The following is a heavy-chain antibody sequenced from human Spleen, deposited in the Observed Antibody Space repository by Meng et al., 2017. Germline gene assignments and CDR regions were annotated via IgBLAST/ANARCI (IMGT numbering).Heavy chain of an antibody. CDR1: CGSISSIDW. J-gene: IGHJ4*02. CDR2: IYHGGDT. D-gene: IGHD6-19*01. V-gene: IGHV4/OR15-8*02. CDR3: ASWIYSCGWQ. Sequence: QVHVQGSGPGLVTPLGTLSLTCVVSCGSISSIDWWSWVRQPPGKGLEWIGEIYHGGDTNYNPSLKSRVTIAIDKSKNQFSLKLSSVTAADTAVYYCASWIYSCGWQWGQGALVTVSS.